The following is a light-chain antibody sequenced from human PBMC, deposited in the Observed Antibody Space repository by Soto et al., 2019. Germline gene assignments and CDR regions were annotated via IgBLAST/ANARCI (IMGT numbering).Light chain of an antibody. CDR1: ESVVRY. CDR3: QQRSNWPLT. Sequence: EIVLTQSPVTLSLSPGDTATLSCRASESVVRYLAWYQQKPGQAPRLLIYDASKRATGIPARFSGSGYGRDFTLTISRLEPEDFAVYYCQQRSNWPLTFGGGTKVEIK. CDR2: DAS. J-gene: IGKJ4*01. V-gene: IGKV3-11*02.